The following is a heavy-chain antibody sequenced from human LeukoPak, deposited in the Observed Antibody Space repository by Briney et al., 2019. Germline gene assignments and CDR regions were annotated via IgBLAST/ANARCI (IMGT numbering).Heavy chain of an antibody. CDR3: ARDPTTYGSGSYYLYYGMDV. Sequence: GRSLRLSCAASGFIFSDYGMHWVRQAPGKGLEWVAVIWNNGNNRYADSVRGRFTISRDDSKDTLYLQMDSLRAEDTAVYYCARDPTTYGSGSYYLYYGMDVWGQGTTVTVSS. D-gene: IGHD3-10*01. CDR1: GFIFSDYG. V-gene: IGHV3-33*01. J-gene: IGHJ6*01. CDR2: IWNNGNNR.